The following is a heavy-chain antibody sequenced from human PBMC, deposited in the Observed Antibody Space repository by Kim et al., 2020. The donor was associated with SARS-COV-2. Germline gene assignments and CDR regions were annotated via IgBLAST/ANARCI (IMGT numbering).Heavy chain of an antibody. CDR3: AKAAVPKYFYYGMDV. D-gene: IGHD6-19*01. J-gene: IGHJ6*02. V-gene: IGHV3-23*01. Sequence: AESGKWRFTTSRNNSKNTLYLQMNSLRADDTAVYYCAKAAVPKYFYYGMDVWGQGTTVTVSS.